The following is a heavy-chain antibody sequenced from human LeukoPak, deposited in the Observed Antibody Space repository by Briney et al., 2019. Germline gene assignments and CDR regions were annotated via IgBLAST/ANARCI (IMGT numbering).Heavy chain of an antibody. J-gene: IGHJ4*02. V-gene: IGHV3-23*01. Sequence: WGSLRLSCAASGFTFSSYGMSWVRQAPGKGLEWVSAISGSGGSTYYADSVKGRFTISRDHSKNTLYLQMNSLRAEDTAVYYCARVPRYYDDSGDYPYYFDYWGQGTLVTVSS. CDR2: ISGSGGST. CDR1: GFTFSSYG. D-gene: IGHD3-22*01. CDR3: ARVPRYYDDSGDYPYYFDY.